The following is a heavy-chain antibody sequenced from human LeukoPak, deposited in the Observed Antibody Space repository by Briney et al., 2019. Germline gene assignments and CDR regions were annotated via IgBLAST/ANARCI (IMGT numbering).Heavy chain of an antibody. J-gene: IGHJ3*02. CDR2: INHSGST. V-gene: IGHV4-34*01. D-gene: IGHD1-26*01. Sequence: SETLSLTCAVYGGSFSGYHWSWIRQPPGKGLEWIGEINHSGSTNYNPSLKSRVTISVDTSKNQFSLKLSSVTAADTAVYYCATRIVGASNTGAFDIWGQGTMVTVSS. CDR1: GGSFSGYH. CDR3: ATRIVGASNTGAFDI.